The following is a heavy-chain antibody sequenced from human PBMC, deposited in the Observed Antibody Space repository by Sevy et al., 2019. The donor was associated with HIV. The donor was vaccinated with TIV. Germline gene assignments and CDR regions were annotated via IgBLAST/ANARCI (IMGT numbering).Heavy chain of an antibody. CDR1: GFTFSTYA. Sequence: GGSLRLSCTDSGFTFSTYAMTWVRQAPGKGLEWVSVISDSGGDTYYADSVKGRFIISRENSKNTLYLQMNSLRAEDTAVYYCAKDRVSGTYYTGDFDYWGQGTLVTVSS. CDR2: ISDSGGDT. D-gene: IGHD3-10*01. V-gene: IGHV3-23*01. CDR3: AKDRVSGTYYTGDFDY. J-gene: IGHJ4*02.